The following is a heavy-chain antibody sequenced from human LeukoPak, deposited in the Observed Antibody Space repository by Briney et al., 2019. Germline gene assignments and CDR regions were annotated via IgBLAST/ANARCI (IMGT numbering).Heavy chain of an antibody. J-gene: IGHJ4*02. CDR2: FDYSGST. CDR1: GGSISSNTYY. Sequence: SETLSHTCAVSGGSISSNTYYWGWIRQPPGKGLEWIGSFDYSGSTYYNPSLQSRVTIFEDTSKNQFSLKLTSVTAADTAVYYCARHLGGSYYSPFDYWGRGTLVTVSS. V-gene: IGHV4-39*01. CDR3: ARHLGGSYYSPFDY. D-gene: IGHD2-15*01.